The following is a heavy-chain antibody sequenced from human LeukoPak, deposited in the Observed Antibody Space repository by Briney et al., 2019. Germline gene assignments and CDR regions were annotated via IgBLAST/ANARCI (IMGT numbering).Heavy chain of an antibody. D-gene: IGHD6-19*01. Sequence: GGSLRLSCAASGFTFSSYEMNWVRQAPGKGLEWVSYISSGSTIYYADSVKGRFTISRDNSKNTVYLQMNSLRAEDTAVYFCARDLSIAVFVYWGQGTLVTVSS. CDR2: ISSGSTI. J-gene: IGHJ4*02. V-gene: IGHV3-48*03. CDR3: ARDLSIAVFVY. CDR1: GFTFSSYE.